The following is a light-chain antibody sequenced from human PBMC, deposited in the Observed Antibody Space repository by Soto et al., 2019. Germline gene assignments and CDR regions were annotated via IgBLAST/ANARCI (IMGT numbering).Light chain of an antibody. V-gene: IGLV2-11*01. CDR1: SSDVGGYNY. CDR2: DVS. J-gene: IGLJ1*01. CDR3: CSYAGSYTDYV. Sequence: QSALTQPRSVSGSPGQSVTISCTGTSSDVGGYNYVSWYQQHPGKAPKLMIYDVSKRPSGVPDRFSVSKSRNTASLTISGLQAEDEADYYCCSYAGSYTDYVFGTGTKVTVL.